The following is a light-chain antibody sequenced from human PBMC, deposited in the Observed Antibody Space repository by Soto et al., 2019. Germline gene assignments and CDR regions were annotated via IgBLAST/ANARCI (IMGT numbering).Light chain of an antibody. V-gene: IGKV1-12*01. CDR3: QQANSFPIT. CDR2: AAS. J-gene: IGKJ5*01. Sequence: DIQMTQSPSSVSASVGDRVTITCRASQGIRSWLAWYQQKPGTAPKLLIYAASTLQSGVPSRFSGSGSETDFTLTISSLQPDDFATYYCQQANSFPITFGQGTRLEIK. CDR1: QGIRSW.